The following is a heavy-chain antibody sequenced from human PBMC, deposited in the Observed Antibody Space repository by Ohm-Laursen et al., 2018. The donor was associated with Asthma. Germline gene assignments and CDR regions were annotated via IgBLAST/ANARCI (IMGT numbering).Heavy chain of an antibody. Sequence: SDTLSLTCMASGDPINRETWWGWIRQPPGKALEGMEEAHHSGTANSSPSLQSRVTISIDKSKNQFSLKVTSVTAADTAVYYCARGGPQGVPGSNWFDPWGQGTLVTVSS. D-gene: IGHD3-3*01. CDR1: GDPINRETW. CDR2: AHHSGTA. J-gene: IGHJ5*02. CDR3: ARGGPQGVPGSNWFDP. V-gene: IGHV4/OR15-8*01.